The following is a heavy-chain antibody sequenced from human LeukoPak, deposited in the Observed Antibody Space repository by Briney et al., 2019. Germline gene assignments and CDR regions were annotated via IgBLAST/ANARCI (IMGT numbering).Heavy chain of an antibody. CDR2: IKQDGSEK. CDR1: GFAFSSYW. Sequence: GGSLRLSCAASGFAFSSYWMTWIRQAQGKGLEWVATIKQDGSEKYYVDSVKGRFTISRDNPKNSLNLQMNSLRAEDTAVYYCARGTYTFDYWGQGTLVSVSS. D-gene: IGHD1-1*01. J-gene: IGHJ4*02. V-gene: IGHV3-7*04. CDR3: ARGTYTFDY.